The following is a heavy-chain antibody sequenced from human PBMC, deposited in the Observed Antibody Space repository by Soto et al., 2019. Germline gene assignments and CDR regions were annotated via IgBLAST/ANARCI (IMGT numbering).Heavy chain of an antibody. Sequence: EVQLLESGGGLVQPGGSLRLSCAASGFTFSSYAMSWVRQAPGKGLEWVSAISGSGGSTYYADSVKGRFTISRDNSKKTLNLQRNSLRAEDTAVYYCAKEGQQLGGGYFDYWGQGTLVTVSS. V-gene: IGHV3-23*01. CDR3: AKEGQQLGGGYFDY. D-gene: IGHD6-13*01. CDR1: GFTFSSYA. CDR2: ISGSGGST. J-gene: IGHJ4*02.